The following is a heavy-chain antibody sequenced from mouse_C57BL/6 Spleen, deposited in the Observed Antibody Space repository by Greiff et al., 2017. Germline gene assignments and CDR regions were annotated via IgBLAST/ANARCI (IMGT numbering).Heavy chain of an antibody. V-gene: IGHV1-69*01. CDR2: IDPSDSYT. J-gene: IGHJ2*01. CDR3: ARPYYDGKGYYFDD. CDR1: GYTFTSSW. Sequence: QVQLQQPGAELVMPGASVKLSCKASGYTFTSSWMHWVKQRPGQGLEWIGEIDPSDSYTNYNQKFKGKSTLTVDKSSSTAYMQLSSLTSEDSAVYYCARPYYDGKGYYFDDWGQGTTLTVAS. D-gene: IGHD1-1*01.